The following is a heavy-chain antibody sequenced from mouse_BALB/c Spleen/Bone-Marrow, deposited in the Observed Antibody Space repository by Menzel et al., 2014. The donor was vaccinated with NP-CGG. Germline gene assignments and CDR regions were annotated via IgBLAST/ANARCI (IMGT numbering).Heavy chain of an antibody. V-gene: IGHV2-3*01. J-gene: IGHJ3*01. CDR2: IWGDGGT. CDR3: ALVGDLRLAY. D-gene: IGHD1-1*01. Sequence: VQLQQSGPGLVAPPQSLSITCTVSGFSLTSYGVSWVRQPPGKGLEWLGVIWGDGGTNYHSPLISRLSISKDNSKNQVFLKLNSLQTDDTATYYCALVGDLRLAYWGQGTLVTVSA. CDR1: GFSLTSYG.